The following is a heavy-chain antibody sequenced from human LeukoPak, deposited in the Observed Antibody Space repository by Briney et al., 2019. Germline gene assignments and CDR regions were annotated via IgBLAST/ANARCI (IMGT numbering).Heavy chain of an antibody. J-gene: IGHJ4*02. CDR1: GFTSSSCG. CDR2: IRYDGSNK. Sequence: GGSLRLSCAASGFTSSSCGMHWVRQAPGKGLEWVTFIRYDGSNKYYADSVKGRFTISRDNSKNTLYLQMNSLRAEDTAVYYCAKDRGYDSSGYYYYVWGQGTLVTVSS. D-gene: IGHD3-22*01. V-gene: IGHV3-30*02. CDR3: AKDRGYDSSGYYYYV.